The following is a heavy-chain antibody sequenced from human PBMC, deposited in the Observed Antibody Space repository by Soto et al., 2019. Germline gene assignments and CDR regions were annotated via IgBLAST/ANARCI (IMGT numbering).Heavy chain of an antibody. CDR3: SRGACSGGSCYLGNWFER. CDR2: TYYRSKWYN. CDR1: GDSVSSNSAA. D-gene: IGHD2-15*01. J-gene: IGHJ5*02. V-gene: IGHV6-1*01. Sequence: SKTLSLTCAISGDSVSSNSAAWNWIRQSPSRGLEWLGRTYYRSKWYNDYAVSVKSRITINPDTSKNQFSLQLNSVTPEDTAVYYCSRGACSGGSCYLGNWFERWGQGTLVTIAS.